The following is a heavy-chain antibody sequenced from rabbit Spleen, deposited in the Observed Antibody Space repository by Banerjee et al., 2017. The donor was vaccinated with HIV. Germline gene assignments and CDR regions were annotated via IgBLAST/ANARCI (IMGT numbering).Heavy chain of an antibody. CDR2: LKTSTGST. CDR1: GFSFSSSYY. Sequence: QEQLVESGGGLVQPEGSLTLTCTASGFSFSSSYYMCWVRQAPGKGLEWITCLKTSTGSTWYASWAKGRFTISKTSSTTVTLQMTSLTVADTATYFCARAPTNGNGFKLWGPGTLVTVS. CDR3: ARAPTNGNGFKL. J-gene: IGHJ4*01. V-gene: IGHV1S45*01. D-gene: IGHD1-1*01.